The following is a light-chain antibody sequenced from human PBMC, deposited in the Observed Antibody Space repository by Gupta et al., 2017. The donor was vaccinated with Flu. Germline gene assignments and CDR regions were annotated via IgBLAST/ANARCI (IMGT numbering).Light chain of an antibody. CDR3: MQALQIPWT. V-gene: IGKV2-28*01. J-gene: IGKJ1*01. CDR2: LGS. CDR1: NY. Sequence: NYLDWYLQKPGQSPQLLIYLGSNRASGVPDSFSGSGSGTDFTLKISRVEAEDVGVYYCMQALQIPWTFGQGTKVEIK.